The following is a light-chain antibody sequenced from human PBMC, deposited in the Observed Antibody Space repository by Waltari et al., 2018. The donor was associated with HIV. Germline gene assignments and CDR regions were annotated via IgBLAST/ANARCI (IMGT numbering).Light chain of an antibody. V-gene: IGLV9-49*01. CDR2: VGTGGIVG. CDR1: RGSIHYA. CDR3: GADHGSGTNFMYV. J-gene: IGLJ1*01. Sequence: QPALTQTPFASPSLGPSVTLTFTLTRGSIHYAVLWYSQSPGQGPRCVKRVGTGGIVGSKGDGIPDRFSVLASGLNRYLTIKNIQEEDESAYYCGADHGSGTNFMYVFGTGTKVTV.